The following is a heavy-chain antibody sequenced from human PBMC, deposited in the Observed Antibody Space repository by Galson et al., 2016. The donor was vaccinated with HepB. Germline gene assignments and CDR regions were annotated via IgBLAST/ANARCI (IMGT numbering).Heavy chain of an antibody. V-gene: IGHV1-3*01. CDR2: INAGNGNT. Sequence: SVKVSCKASGYTFSSYVMHWVRQAPGQRLEWMGWINAGNGNTRYSQKFQGRVTIARDTSASTAHMQLSSLRFEDTAVYYCARGGYTNGWGYYYGMDVWGQGTTVTVSS. CDR3: ARGGYTNGWGYYYGMDV. J-gene: IGHJ6*02. CDR1: GYTFSSYV. D-gene: IGHD6-19*01.